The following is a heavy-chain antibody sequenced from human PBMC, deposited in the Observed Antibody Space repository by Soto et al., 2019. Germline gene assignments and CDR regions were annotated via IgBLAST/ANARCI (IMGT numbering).Heavy chain of an antibody. Sequence: ASVKVSCKASGYSFTRYARHWVRQAPGQRLEWMGWINAGNGNTKYSQKFQGRVTIARDTSASTAYMEPSSLRSEDTAVYYCARERRYCSSTSCYPSFDYWGQGTLVTVSS. J-gene: IGHJ4*02. CDR3: ARERRYCSSTSCYPSFDY. V-gene: IGHV1-3*01. CDR1: GYSFTRYA. D-gene: IGHD2-2*01. CDR2: INAGNGNT.